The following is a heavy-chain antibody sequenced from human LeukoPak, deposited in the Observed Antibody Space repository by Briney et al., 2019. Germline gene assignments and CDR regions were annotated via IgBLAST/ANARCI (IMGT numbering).Heavy chain of an antibody. CDR3: ARGAGEGFDP. J-gene: IGHJ5*02. CDR1: GFTFSTYD. D-gene: IGHD2-21*01. CDR2: IGSGGDT. V-gene: IGHV3-13*01. Sequence: PGGSLRLSCAASGFTFSTYDMHWVRQATGKGLEWVSGIGSGGDTYYLGSVKGRFTISRENAKNSLYLQMNSLRAGDTAVYYCARGAGEGFDPWGQGTLVNVSS.